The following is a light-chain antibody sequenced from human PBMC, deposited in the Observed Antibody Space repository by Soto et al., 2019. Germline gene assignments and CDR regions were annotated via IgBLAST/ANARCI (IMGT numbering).Light chain of an antibody. CDR3: SSYTNTNTLV. Sequence: QSALIQPASVSGSPGQSITTSCTGTTSDVGGYNHVSWFQQHPGKVPKLMIYDVNNRPSGVSNRFSGSKSGNTASLTISGLQAEDEADYYCSSYTNTNTLVFGGGTKLTVL. J-gene: IGLJ2*01. V-gene: IGLV2-14*01. CDR1: TSDVGGYNH. CDR2: DVN.